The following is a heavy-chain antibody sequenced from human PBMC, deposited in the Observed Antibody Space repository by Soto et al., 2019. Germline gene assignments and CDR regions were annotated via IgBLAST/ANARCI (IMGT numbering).Heavy chain of an antibody. CDR2: ISSTTNYI. CDR3: ARESEDLTSNFDY. Sequence: GGSLRFSCATSRFTYNGYSMNWVRQAPGKGLEWVSSISSTTNYIYYGVSMKCRFTISRDNAKYSLCLEMNSLRAEDTGVYSYARESEDLTSNFDYWGQGTLVTVSS. CDR1: RFTYNGYS. V-gene: IGHV3-21*06. J-gene: IGHJ4*02.